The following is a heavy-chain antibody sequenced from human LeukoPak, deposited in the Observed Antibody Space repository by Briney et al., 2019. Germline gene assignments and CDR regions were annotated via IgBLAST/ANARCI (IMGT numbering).Heavy chain of an antibody. CDR3: ARDAEKYCSGTSCWNDY. V-gene: IGHV3-11*04. Sequence: GGSLRLSCAASGFTFSDYYMSWIRQAPGKGLEWVSYISSSGSTIYYADSVKGRFTISRDNAKNSLYLQMNSLRVEDTAVYYCARDAEKYCSGTSCWNDYWGQGTLVTVSS. D-gene: IGHD2-2*01. J-gene: IGHJ4*02. CDR1: GFTFSDYY. CDR2: ISSSGSTI.